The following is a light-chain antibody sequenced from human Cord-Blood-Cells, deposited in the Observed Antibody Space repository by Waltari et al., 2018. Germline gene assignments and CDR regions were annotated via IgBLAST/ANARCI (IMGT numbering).Light chain of an antibody. CDR1: SSDVGGYNY. Sequence: QSALTQPASVSGSTGQSITISCTGTSSDVGGYNYVSWYQQHPGKAPKLMIYDVRNRPSGVSNRFSGSKSGNSASLTISGLQAEDEADYYCSSYTSSSTLYFFGTGTKVTVL. CDR2: DVR. J-gene: IGLJ1*01. CDR3: SSYTSSSTLYF. V-gene: IGLV2-14*03.